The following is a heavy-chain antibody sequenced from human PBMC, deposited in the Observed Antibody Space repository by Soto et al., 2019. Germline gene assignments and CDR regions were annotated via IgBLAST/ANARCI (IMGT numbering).Heavy chain of an antibody. J-gene: IGHJ4*02. CDR1: GDSISSRSYY. CDR3: ARQRQSVGTQAYFDV. CDR2: IYYRGST. D-gene: IGHD1-26*01. V-gene: IGHV4-39*01. Sequence: SETLSLTCTVTGDSISSRSYYWGWIRQPPGKGLEWFGSIYYRGSTYNNPCLRSRVSMSIDTSKDQFSLKLKSVIGTYTDLSVCARQRQSVGTQAYFDVWGRGSLVTVS.